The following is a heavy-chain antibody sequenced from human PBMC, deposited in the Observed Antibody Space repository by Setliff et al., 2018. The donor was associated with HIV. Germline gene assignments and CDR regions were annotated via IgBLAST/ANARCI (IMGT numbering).Heavy chain of an antibody. D-gene: IGHD2-2*01. CDR2: IYWDDDK. Sequence: SGPTLVNPTQTLTLTCTFSGFSLSTSGVGVGWIRQPPGKALEWLALIYWDDDKCYSPSLESRLTITKDTSKNQVVLTMTNMDPVATATYYCAHSYCSSTSCYPHYYYYMDVWGKGTTVTVSS. J-gene: IGHJ6*03. V-gene: IGHV2-5*02. CDR1: GFSLSTSGVG. CDR3: AHSYCSSTSCYPHYYYYMDV.